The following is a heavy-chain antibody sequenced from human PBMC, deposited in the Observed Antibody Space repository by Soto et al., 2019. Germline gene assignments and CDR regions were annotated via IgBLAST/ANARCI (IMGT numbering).Heavy chain of an antibody. J-gene: IGHJ5*02. CDR1: GGTFNNYA. Sequence: QVQLVQSGAEVKKPGSSVKVSCKASGGTFNNYAINWVRQAPGQGLEWMGGIIPVFGTPSYAQKFQGRVTISADRSMTTGYMSLNSLRSEDTAVYYCARGVRETTWGRGTLVTVSS. CDR3: ARGVRETT. CDR2: IIPVFGTP. D-gene: IGHD3-10*01. V-gene: IGHV1-69*06.